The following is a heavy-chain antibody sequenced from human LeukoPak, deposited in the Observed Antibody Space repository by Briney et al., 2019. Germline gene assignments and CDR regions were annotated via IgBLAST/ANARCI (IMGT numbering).Heavy chain of an antibody. D-gene: IGHD6-13*01. CDR3: ARGSIAATDAFDI. V-gene: IGHV3-30-3*01. J-gene: IGHJ3*02. CDR2: ISYDGSNK. CDR1: GFTFSSYA. Sequence: GGSLRLSCAASGFTFSSYAMHWVRQAPGKGLEWVAVISYDGSNKYYADSVKGRFTISRDNSKNTLYLQMNSLRAEDTAVYYCARGSIAATDAFDIWGQGTMVTVSS.